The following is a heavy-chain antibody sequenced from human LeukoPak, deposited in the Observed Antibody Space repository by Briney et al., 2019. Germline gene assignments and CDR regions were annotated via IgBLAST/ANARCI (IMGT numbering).Heavy chain of an antibody. CDR2: IYSGGST. Sequence: GGSLRLSCAASGFTVSSNYMSWVRQAPGKGLEWVSVIYSGGSTWYADSVKGRFTISRDNSKNTLSLQMNSLRAEDTAVYYCARNYFGSGSKEGVLGYWGQGTLVTVSS. CDR3: ARNYFGSGSKEGVLGY. CDR1: GFTVSSNY. J-gene: IGHJ4*02. V-gene: IGHV3-53*05. D-gene: IGHD3-10*01.